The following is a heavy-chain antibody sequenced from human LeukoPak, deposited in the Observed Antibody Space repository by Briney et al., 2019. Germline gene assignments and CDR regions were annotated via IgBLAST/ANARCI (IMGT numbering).Heavy chain of an antibody. CDR3: AKPHSSDWYYFDS. V-gene: IGHV3-30*18. CDR2: ISYDGNNK. J-gene: IGHJ4*02. Sequence: PGGSLRLSCAASGFTFSNYDMNWVRQAPGQGLEWVAVISYDGNNKFYADSVKGRFTISRDNSQNTLYLQMNSLRAEDTAIYYCAKPHSSDWYYFDSWGLGTLVTVSS. D-gene: IGHD6-19*01. CDR1: GFTFSNYD.